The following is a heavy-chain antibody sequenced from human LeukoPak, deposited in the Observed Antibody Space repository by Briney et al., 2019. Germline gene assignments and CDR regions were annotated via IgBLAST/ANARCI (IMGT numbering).Heavy chain of an antibody. CDR1: GCTFSSYS. D-gene: IGHD3-10*01. CDR3: ARALYYYGSGSLYGMDV. Sequence: GGSLRLSCAASGCTFSSYSMNWVRQAPGKGLEWVSSISSSSSYIYYPDSVKGRFTISRDNAKNSLYLQMNSLRAEDTAVYYCARALYYYGSGSLYGMDVWGQGTTVTVSS. V-gene: IGHV3-21*04. CDR2: ISSSSSYI. J-gene: IGHJ6*02.